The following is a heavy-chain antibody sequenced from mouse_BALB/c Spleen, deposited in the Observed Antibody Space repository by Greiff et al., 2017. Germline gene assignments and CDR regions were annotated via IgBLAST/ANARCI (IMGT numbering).Heavy chain of an antibody. CDR1: GFTFSSYA. CDR3: ARKNPFYYGLDY. Sequence: DVMLVESGGGLVKPGGSLKLSCAASGFTFSSYAMSWVRQTPEKRLEWVASISSGGSTYYPDSVKGRFTISRDNARNILYLQMSSLRSEDTAMYYCARKNPFYYGLDYWGQGTTLTVSS. CDR2: ISSGGST. J-gene: IGHJ2*01. D-gene: IGHD1-2*01. V-gene: IGHV5-6-5*01.